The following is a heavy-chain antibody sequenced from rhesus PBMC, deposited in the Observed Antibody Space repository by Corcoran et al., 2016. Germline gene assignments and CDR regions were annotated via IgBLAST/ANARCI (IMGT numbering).Heavy chain of an antibody. Sequence: QLQLQESGPGLVKPSETLSVTCAVSGGSISSSYWSWLRQAPGKGLEWIGYIYGSGSSTNYNPSLNSRVTLSVYTSKNQLSLKLSSVTTAYTAVYYCASGVIFDYWGQGVLVTVSS. D-gene: IGHD3-34*01. CDR2: IYGSGSST. CDR3: ASGVIFDY. CDR1: GGSISSSY. V-gene: IGHV4-169*01. J-gene: IGHJ4*01.